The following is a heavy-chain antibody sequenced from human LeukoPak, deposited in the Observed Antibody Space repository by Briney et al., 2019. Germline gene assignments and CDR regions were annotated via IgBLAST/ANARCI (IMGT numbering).Heavy chain of an antibody. Sequence: GGSLRLSCAASGLTFTDYWMSWVRQAPGKGLEWVANIKQDGSEKYYVDSVKGRFTISRDNAKNSLYLQMNSLRAEDTAVYYCGRDQQYYYDSSGYNPVGYWGQGTLVTVPS. CDR3: GRDQQYYYDSSGYNPVGY. V-gene: IGHV3-7*01. CDR1: GLTFTDYW. CDR2: IKQDGSEK. J-gene: IGHJ4*02. D-gene: IGHD3-22*01.